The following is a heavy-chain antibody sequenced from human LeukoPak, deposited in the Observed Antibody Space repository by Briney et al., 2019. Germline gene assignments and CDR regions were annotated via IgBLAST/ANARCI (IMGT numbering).Heavy chain of an antibody. CDR1: GGSISSYC. J-gene: IGHJ4*02. CDR2: IYYSGST. D-gene: IGHD3-10*01. Sequence: PSETLSLTCTVSGGSISSYCWSWIRQPPGKGLEWIGYIYYSGSTNYNPSLKSRVTISVDTSKNQFSLKLSSVTAADTAVYYCARFAYGSVDYWGQGTLVTVSS. V-gene: IGHV4-59*01. CDR3: ARFAYGSVDY.